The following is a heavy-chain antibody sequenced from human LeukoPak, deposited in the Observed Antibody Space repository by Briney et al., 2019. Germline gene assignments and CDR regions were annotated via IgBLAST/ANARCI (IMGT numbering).Heavy chain of an antibody. D-gene: IGHD3-22*01. CDR1: GFAFNYCG. J-gene: IGHJ3*01. Sequence: GRSLRLSCADPGFAFNYCGMHWGRQAPGKGLEWVAVISYDGSNKYYGDSVTGRFTISRDNFKNTLYPQMNSLRPEDTAVYYCARDLPRDSRGYYWGTFVLWGQGTMVTVSS. CDR2: ISYDGSNK. V-gene: IGHV3-30*03. CDR3: ARDLPRDSRGYYWGTFVL.